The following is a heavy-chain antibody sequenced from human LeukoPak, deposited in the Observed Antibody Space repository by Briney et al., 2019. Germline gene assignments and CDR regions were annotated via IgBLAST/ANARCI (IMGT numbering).Heavy chain of an antibody. CDR2: VDSSGST. Sequence: PSETLSLTCTVSGGSISTYYWAWIRQPAGKGLEWIGRVDSSGSTNYNPSLKSRVTMSVDTSKNQFSLKLSSVTAADTAVYYCARRRGSNYSDYWGQGTLVTVSS. V-gene: IGHV4-4*07. CDR1: GGSISTYY. D-gene: IGHD2-2*01. CDR3: ARRRGSNYSDY. J-gene: IGHJ4*02.